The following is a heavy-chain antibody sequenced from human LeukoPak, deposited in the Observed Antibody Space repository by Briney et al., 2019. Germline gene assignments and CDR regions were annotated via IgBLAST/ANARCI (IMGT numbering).Heavy chain of an antibody. V-gene: IGHV3-21*01. J-gene: IGHJ4*02. CDR2: ISSSSSYI. D-gene: IGHD3-22*01. CDR1: GFTFSSYS. Sequence: KSGGSLRLSCAASGFTFSSYSMNWVRQAPGKGLEWVSSISSSSSYIYYADSVKGRFTISRDNAKNSLYLQMNSLRAEDTAVYYCARGVYYYDSSGYYGGVYFDYWGQGTLVTVSS. CDR3: ARGVYYYDSSGYYGGVYFDY.